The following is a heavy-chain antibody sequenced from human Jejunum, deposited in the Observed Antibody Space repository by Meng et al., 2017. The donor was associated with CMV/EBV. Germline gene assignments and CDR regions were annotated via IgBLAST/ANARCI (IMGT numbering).Heavy chain of an antibody. CDR3: ARLPRGDTNYGPLDY. D-gene: IGHD2-21*02. Sequence: QLQLQESGPGLVKSSETLSLTCSVSGGSISSDSYYWGWIRQPPGKGLEWIGTIYYSGDTYYNPSLKSRVTISRDTSKNQFSLKVSSVTAADTAVYYCARLPRGDTNYGPLDYWGQGTLVTVSS. CDR1: GGSISSDSYY. J-gene: IGHJ4*02. V-gene: IGHV4-39*07. CDR2: IYYSGDT.